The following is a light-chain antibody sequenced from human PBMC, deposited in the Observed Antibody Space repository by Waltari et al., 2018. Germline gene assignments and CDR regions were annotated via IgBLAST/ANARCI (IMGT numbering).Light chain of an antibody. Sequence: QSALTQPASVSASLGQSITISCVGTSSDIGSYNFVSWYQQYPGKAPKLILNAVTGHPALVANRVSGSKSVNTASLTISGRRPEDDADYYCSSLTTASTYIFASGTIVTVL. CDR1: SSDIGSYNF. CDR3: SSLTTASTYI. J-gene: IGLJ1*01. V-gene: IGLV2-14*03. CDR2: AVT.